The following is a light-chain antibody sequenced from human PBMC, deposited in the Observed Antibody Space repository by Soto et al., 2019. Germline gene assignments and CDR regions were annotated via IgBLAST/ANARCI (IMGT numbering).Light chain of an antibody. J-gene: IGLJ3*02. Sequence: QSVLTQPPSVSAAPGQKVTVSCSGSRSNIGNNYVSWYQHLPGTAPKLLIYDNDKRPSGIPDRFSASKSGTSATLDITGLQTRDEADYYCEAWDSNLSGGVFGGGTKLTVL. V-gene: IGLV1-51*01. CDR3: EAWDSNLSGGV. CDR2: DND. CDR1: RSNIGNNY.